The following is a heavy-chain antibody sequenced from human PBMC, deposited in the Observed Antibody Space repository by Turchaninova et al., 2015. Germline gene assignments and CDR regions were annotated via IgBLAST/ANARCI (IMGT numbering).Heavy chain of an antibody. CDR3: ARGGFHHGFDI. Sequence: EEQLVGSGGGLVQPGGSRRLPCAAAGFTFRDYWIQWVRQAPGQGRVWVSRINNDGSGTIYADSVKGRFTVSRDNAKNTLFLQMNSLRGDDTAVYYCARGGFHHGFDIWGQGTVVTVSS. CDR2: INNDGSGT. CDR1: GFTFRDYW. J-gene: IGHJ3*02. V-gene: IGHV3-74*01. D-gene: IGHD2/OR15-2a*01.